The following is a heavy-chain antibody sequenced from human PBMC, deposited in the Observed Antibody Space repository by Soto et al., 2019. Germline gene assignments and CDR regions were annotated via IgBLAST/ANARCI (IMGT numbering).Heavy chain of an antibody. Sequence: GGSLRLSGAAAGFTFSGYAMHCVRQAPGKGLEWVAVISYDGSNKYYADSVKGRFTISRDNSKNTLYLQMNSLRAEDTAVYYCARDPSSSWTPYYYGMDVWGQGTTVTVSS. D-gene: IGHD6-13*01. CDR2: ISYDGSNK. V-gene: IGHV3-30-3*01. CDR3: ARDPSSSWTPYYYGMDV. J-gene: IGHJ6*02. CDR1: GFTFSGYA.